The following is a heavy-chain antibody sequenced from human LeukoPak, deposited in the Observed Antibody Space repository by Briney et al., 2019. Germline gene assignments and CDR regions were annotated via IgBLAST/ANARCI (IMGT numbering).Heavy chain of an antibody. CDR2: INCSGGSS. J-gene: IGHJ4*02. V-gene: IGHV3-20*04. D-gene: IGHD2-2*01. Sequence: GGSLRLSCTASGFAFDEHGMSWVRQVPGKGLEWVSGINCSGGSSGYADPLRGRFTISRDNAKTSLYLQMDSLRAEDTALYYCARAPITSPFYFDYWGQGTLVTVSS. CDR3: ARAPITSPFYFDY. CDR1: GFAFDEHG.